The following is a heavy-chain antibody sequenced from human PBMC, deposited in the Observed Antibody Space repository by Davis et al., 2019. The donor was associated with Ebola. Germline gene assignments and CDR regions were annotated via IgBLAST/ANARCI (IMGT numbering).Heavy chain of an antibody. CDR2: ISSSSSYT. J-gene: IGHJ4*02. CDR1: GFTFSDYY. Sequence: GESLKISCAASGFTFSDYYMSWIRQAPGKGLEWVSYISSSSSYTNYADSVKGRFTISRDNAKNSLYLQMNSLRAEDTAVYYCARDPGYCSSGSCSFDYWGQGTLVTVSA. V-gene: IGHV3-11*06. CDR3: ARDPGYCSSGSCSFDY. D-gene: IGHD2-15*01.